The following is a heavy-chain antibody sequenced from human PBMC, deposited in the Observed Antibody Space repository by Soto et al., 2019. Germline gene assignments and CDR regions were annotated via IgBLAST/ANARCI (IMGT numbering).Heavy chain of an antibody. Sequence: QITLKESGPTLVKPTQTLTLTCTFSGFSLSSTRMAVGWIRQPPGKALEWLALIYWDDDKRYSPFLKSRLTIPTDTSKTQVVLTMSNMDPVDTARYYWAHIVVAGLGYYFDYWGQGTLVTASS. CDR3: AHIVVAGLGYYFDY. CDR1: GFSLSSTRMA. CDR2: IYWDDDK. J-gene: IGHJ4*02. D-gene: IGHD6-19*01. V-gene: IGHV2-5*02.